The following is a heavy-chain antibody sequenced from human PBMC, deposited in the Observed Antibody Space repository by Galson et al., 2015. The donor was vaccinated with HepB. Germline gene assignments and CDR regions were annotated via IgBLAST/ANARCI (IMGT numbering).Heavy chain of an antibody. Sequence: SVKVSCKVSGYTLTELSMHWVRQAPGKGLEWMGGFDPEDGETIYAQKFQGRVTMTEDTSTDTAYMELSSLRSEDTAVYYCATDEWRRVRGDEGAFDIWGQGTMVTVSS. J-gene: IGHJ3*02. CDR2: FDPEDGET. V-gene: IGHV1-24*01. CDR1: GYTLTELS. CDR3: ATDEWRRVRGDEGAFDI. D-gene: IGHD3-10*01.